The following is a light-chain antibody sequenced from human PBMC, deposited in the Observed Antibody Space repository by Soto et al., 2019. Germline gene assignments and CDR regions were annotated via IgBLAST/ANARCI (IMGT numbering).Light chain of an antibody. V-gene: IGLV3-21*02. CDR3: QVWDSDTDHYV. Sequence: SYELTQPPSVSVAPGQTAIITCGGNNIGSKSVHWYQQKPGQAPVVVVYDDSDRPSGIPDRFSCSNSGNTATLTISGVEGGDEAGYYCQVWDSDTDHYVFGPGTKVTVL. J-gene: IGLJ1*01. CDR1: NIGSKS. CDR2: DDS.